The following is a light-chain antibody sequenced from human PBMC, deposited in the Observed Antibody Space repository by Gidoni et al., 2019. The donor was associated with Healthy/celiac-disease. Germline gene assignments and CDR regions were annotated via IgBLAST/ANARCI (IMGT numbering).Light chain of an antibody. V-gene: IGKV1-5*03. CDR3: QQYNSYPGT. Sequence: DIQMTQSPSTLSASVGDSVTITCRASQSISSWLAWYQQKPGKAPKLLNYKASSLESGVPSRFSGSGSGTEFTLTISSLQPDDFATYYCQQYNSYPGTFGQGTKVEIK. CDR1: QSISSW. CDR2: KAS. J-gene: IGKJ1*01.